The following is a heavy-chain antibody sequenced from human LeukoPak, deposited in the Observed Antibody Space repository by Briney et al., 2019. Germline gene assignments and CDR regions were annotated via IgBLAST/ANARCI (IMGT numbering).Heavy chain of an antibody. J-gene: IGHJ5*02. Sequence: ASVKVSCKASGYTFSAYYIHWVRQAPGQGLEWMGWINPKSGGTNYAQKFQGRVTMTEDTSTDTAYMELSSLRSEDTAVYYCARESYDFWSGYPEGWFDPWGQGTLVTVSS. CDR2: INPKSGGT. V-gene: IGHV1-2*02. D-gene: IGHD3-3*01. CDR1: GYTFSAYY. CDR3: ARESYDFWSGYPEGWFDP.